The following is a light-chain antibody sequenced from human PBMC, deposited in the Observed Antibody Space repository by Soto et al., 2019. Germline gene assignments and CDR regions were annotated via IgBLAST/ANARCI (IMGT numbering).Light chain of an antibody. J-gene: IGLJ3*02. Sequence: QSALTQPPSASGSPGQSVTISCTGTSSDVGGYNYVSWYQQYPGKAPKLMIFEVSKRPSGVPDRFSGSKSGNTASLTVSGLQAEDEADYYCSSDAGSNNLGVFGGGTKVTVL. CDR1: SSDVGGYNY. V-gene: IGLV2-8*01. CDR2: EVS. CDR3: SSDAGSNNLGV.